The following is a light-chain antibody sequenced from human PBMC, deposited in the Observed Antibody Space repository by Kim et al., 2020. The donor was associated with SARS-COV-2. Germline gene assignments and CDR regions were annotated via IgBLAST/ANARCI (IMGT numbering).Light chain of an antibody. Sequence: GQSITISCTGTSSDIGGYNYVSWYQQRPGRAPQLMIYDVTNRPSGVSNRFSGSKSGNTASLTISGLQAEDEADYYCSSYTGSDTLIFGGGTKVTVL. V-gene: IGLV2-14*03. CDR1: SSDIGGYNY. CDR3: SSYTGSDTLI. CDR2: DVT. J-gene: IGLJ2*01.